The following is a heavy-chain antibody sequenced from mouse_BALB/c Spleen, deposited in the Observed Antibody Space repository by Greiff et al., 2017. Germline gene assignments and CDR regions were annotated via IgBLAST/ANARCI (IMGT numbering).Heavy chain of an antibody. CDR1: GFTFSSYG. V-gene: IGHV5-6*01. Sequence: EVKLVESGGDLVKPGGSLKLSCAASGFTFSSYGMSWVRQTPDKRLEWVATISSGGSYTYYPDSVKGRFTISRDNAKNTLYLQMSSLKSEDTAMYYGARQAWAFDYWGQGTTLTVSS. J-gene: IGHJ2*01. CDR2: ISSGGSYT. D-gene: IGHD4-1*01. CDR3: ARQAWAFDY.